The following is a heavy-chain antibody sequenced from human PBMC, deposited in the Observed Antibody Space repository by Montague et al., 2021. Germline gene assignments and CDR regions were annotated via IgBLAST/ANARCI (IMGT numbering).Heavy chain of an antibody. V-gene: IGHV6-1*01. Sequence: NDYAVSVKSRITINPDTSKNQFSLQLNSVTPEDTAVYYCARDDPYCTNGVCYTVNWFDPWGQGTLVTVSS. D-gene: IGHD2-8*01. CDR3: ARDDPYCTNGVCYTVNWFDP. CDR2: N. J-gene: IGHJ5*02.